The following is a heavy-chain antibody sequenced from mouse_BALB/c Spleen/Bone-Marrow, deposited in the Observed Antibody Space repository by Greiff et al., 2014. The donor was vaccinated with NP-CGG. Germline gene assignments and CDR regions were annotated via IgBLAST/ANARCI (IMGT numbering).Heavy chain of an antibody. CDR2: ISSGSSTI. V-gene: IGHV5-17*02. CDR3: ERWGRWENWYFDV. CDR1: GFTFSSFG. D-gene: IGHD1-1*02. J-gene: IGHJ1*01. Sequence: EVMLVESGGGLVQPGGSRKLSCAASGFTFSSFGMHWVRQAPEKGLEWVAYISSGSSTIYYADTVKGRSTISRDNPKNTLFLQMTSLRSEDTAMYYCERWGRWENWYFDVGGEGTTVTVSS.